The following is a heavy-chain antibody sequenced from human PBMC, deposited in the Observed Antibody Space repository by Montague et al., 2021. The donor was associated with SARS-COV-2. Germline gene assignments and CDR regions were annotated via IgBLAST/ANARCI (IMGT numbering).Heavy chain of an antibody. CDR1: GGSFSGYH. V-gene: IGHV4-34*01. J-gene: IGHJ4*02. Sequence: SETLSLTCAVYGGSFSGYHWTWIRQPPGKGLEWIGEINYSGSTNYNPSLKSRVTISVDTSKNQFSLKLSSVTAADTAVYYCARGAPGYWGQGTLVTVSS. D-gene: IGHD1-1*01. CDR2: INYSGST. CDR3: ARGAPGY.